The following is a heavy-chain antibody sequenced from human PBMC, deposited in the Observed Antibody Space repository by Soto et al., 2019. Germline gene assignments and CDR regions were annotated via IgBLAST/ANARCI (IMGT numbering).Heavy chain of an antibody. V-gene: IGHV4-59*11. Sequence: SETLSLTCTVSGGSINNHYWSWIRQPPGKGLEWIGYIYYTGSTNYNPSLKSRVTMSVDTSKNQFSLNLASLTAADTAIYYCARANCYSEYWGQGTLVTVSS. J-gene: IGHJ4*02. D-gene: IGHD7-27*01. CDR1: GGSINNHY. CDR2: IYYTGST. CDR3: ARANCYSEY.